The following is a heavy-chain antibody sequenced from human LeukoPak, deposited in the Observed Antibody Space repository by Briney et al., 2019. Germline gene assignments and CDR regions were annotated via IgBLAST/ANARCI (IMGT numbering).Heavy chain of an antibody. CDR2: ISYDVSNE. V-gene: IGHV3-30*18. J-gene: IGHJ6*02. CDR3: AQEQHYASSGDPPRTDYYYGMDV. D-gene: IGHD3-22*01. CDR1: GVTFSSYG. Sequence: RSSLRLSCAASGVTFSSYGMHWVRQAPGQGLEWVGGISYDVSNEYYADYVKGRVTISRDNSKNTMYLQMTSLRAEDTAVYYRAQEQHYASSGDPPRTDYYYGMDVWGQGTTVTVSS.